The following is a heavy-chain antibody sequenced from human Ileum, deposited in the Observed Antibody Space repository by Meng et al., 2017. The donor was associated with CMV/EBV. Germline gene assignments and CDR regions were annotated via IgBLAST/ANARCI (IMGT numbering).Heavy chain of an antibody. D-gene: IGHD3-10*01. CDR1: EGVSISTES. V-gene: IGHV6-1*01. CDR2: TWYGSKWYY. J-gene: IGHJ4*02. Sequence: QVQLHQSGPGLVKPSQTLSSTWAGEGVSISTESWNWIRQSPSRGLEWLGRTWYGSKWYYEYAVSVKSRITIIPDTSQNQISLQLNSVTPDDTAVYYCTYGWPLKYWGQGSLVTVSS. CDR3: TYGWPLKY.